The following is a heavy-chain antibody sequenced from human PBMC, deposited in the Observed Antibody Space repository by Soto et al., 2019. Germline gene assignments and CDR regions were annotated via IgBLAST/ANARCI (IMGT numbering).Heavy chain of an antibody. J-gene: IGHJ4*02. Sequence: EVQLVDSGGGLVRPGGSLRLSCVASGFTFNNAWMNWVRQAPGKGLEWVGRIRSKADGGTIDYAAPVKDRFTISRDDSKNTLHLQMNSLKTEDTAVYYCTREPDYSNYFEYWGQGTLVTVSS. CDR1: GFTFNNAW. D-gene: IGHD4-4*01. V-gene: IGHV3-15*07. CDR3: TREPDYSNYFEY. CDR2: IRSKADGGTI.